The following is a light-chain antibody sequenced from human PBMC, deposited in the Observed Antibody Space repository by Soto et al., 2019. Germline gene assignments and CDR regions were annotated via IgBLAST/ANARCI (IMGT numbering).Light chain of an antibody. Sequence: AIRMTQSPSSLSASTGDRVTITCRASQGISSYLAWYHQKPGKAPKLLIYAASTLQSGVPSRFSGSGSGTDFTLTISCLQSEDFATYYCQQYYSYPNTFGQGTKLEIK. CDR2: AAS. CDR3: QQYYSYPNT. J-gene: IGKJ2*01. V-gene: IGKV1-8*01. CDR1: QGISSY.